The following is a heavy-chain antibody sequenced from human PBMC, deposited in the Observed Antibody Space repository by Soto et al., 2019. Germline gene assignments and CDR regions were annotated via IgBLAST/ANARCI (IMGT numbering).Heavy chain of an antibody. CDR3: TREGGGGSSWYSDY. J-gene: IGHJ4*02. CDR2: IYHGGST. V-gene: IGHV4-59*01. Sequence: PSETLSLTCTVSGASSSGYYWSWIRQPPGKGLEWIGYIYHGGSTSYNPSLKSRVTISVDPSKSQFSLKLTSATAADTAVYYCTREGGGGSSWYSDYWGQGTLVTVSS. D-gene: IGHD6-13*01. CDR1: GASSSGYY.